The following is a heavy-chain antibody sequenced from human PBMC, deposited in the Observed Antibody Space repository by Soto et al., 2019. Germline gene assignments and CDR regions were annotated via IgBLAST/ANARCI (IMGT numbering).Heavy chain of an antibody. CDR2: IIPIIGTP. CDR1: GGTFRNHV. D-gene: IGHD3-3*01. CDR3: ARDLEFRDGNISRLDF. V-gene: IGHV1-69*01. Sequence: QVQLVQSGAEVKKPGSSVKVSCKASGGTFRNHVFNWVRQAPGQGLEWMGGIIPIIGTPNYAQKFQGRVTITADASTNTVYLEVSSLRSQDTAVYFCARDLEFRDGNISRLDFWGQGTLVTVSS. J-gene: IGHJ4*02.